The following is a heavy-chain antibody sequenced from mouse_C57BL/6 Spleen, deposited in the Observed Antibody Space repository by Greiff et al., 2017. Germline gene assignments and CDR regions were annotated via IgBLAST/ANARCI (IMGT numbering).Heavy chain of an antibody. CDR2: IYPGSGST. Sequence: QVQLQQSGAELVKPGASVKMSCKASGYTFTSYWITWVKQRPGQGLEWIGDIYPGSGSTNYNEKFKSKATLTVDTSSSTAYMQLSSLTSEDSAVYYCARVESTMGTGWGQGTLVTVSA. CDR1: GYTFTSYW. D-gene: IGHD2-2*01. CDR3: ARVESTMGTG. V-gene: IGHV1-55*01. J-gene: IGHJ3*01.